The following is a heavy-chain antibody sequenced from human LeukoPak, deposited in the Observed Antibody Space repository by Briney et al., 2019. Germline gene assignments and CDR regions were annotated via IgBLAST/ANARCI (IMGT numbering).Heavy chain of an antibody. D-gene: IGHD1-14*01. CDR1: GFTFSSYS. Sequence: PGGSLRLSCAASGFTFSSYSMNWVRQAPGKGLEWVSSISSSSSYIYYADSVKGRFTISRDNAKNSLYLQMNSLRAEDKAVYYCARDRRGTNYGGNYFDYWGQGTLVTVSS. CDR3: ARDRRGTNYGGNYFDY. CDR2: ISSSSSYI. J-gene: IGHJ4*02. V-gene: IGHV3-21*01.